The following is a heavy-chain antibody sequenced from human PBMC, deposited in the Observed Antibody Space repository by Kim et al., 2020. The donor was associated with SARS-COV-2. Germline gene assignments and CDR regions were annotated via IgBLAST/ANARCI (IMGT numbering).Heavy chain of an antibody. V-gene: IGHV7-4-1*02. D-gene: IGHD1-1*01. J-gene: IGHJ6*02. CDR3: ATTRLIDV. CDR2: NTGTP. Sequence: NTGTPPYAQAFTGRFVVSLDTSVSTAYLQISSLKAEDTAVYYCATTRLIDVWGQGTTVTVSS.